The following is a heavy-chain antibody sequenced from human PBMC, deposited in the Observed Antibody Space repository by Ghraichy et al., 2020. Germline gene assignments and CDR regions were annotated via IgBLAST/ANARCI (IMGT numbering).Heavy chain of an antibody. CDR1: GFTFSSYA. CDR2: ISGSGGST. V-gene: IGHV3-23*01. D-gene: IGHD1-1*01. CDR3: AKDPSQLGHSYWYFDL. J-gene: IGHJ2*01. Sequence: GGSLRLSCAASGFTFSSYAMSWVRQAPGKGLEWVSAISGSGGSTYYADSVKGRFTISRDNSKNTLYLQMNSLRAEDTAVYYCAKDPSQLGHSYWYFDLWGRGTLVTVSS.